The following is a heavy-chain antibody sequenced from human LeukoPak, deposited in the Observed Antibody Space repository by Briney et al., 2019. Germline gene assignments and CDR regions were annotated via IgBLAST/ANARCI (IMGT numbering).Heavy chain of an antibody. D-gene: IGHD3-22*01. V-gene: IGHV3-21*01. J-gene: IGHJ4*02. CDR1: GFTFSSYS. CDR2: ISSSSSYI. CDR3: ARGPRGVWRDSSGYYRIRYFDY. Sequence: GGSLRLSCAASGFTFSSYSMNWVRQAPGKGLEWVSSISSSSSYIYYADSVKGRFTISRDNAKNSLYLQMNSLRAEDTAVYYCARGPRGVWRDSSGYYRIRYFDYWGQGTLVTVSS.